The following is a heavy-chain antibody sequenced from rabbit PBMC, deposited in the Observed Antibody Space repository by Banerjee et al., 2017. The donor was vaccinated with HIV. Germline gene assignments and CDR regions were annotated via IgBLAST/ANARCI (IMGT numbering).Heavy chain of an antibody. CDR2: IYPNNGST. CDR1: GFTLSSYW. D-gene: IGHD1-1*01. J-gene: IGHJ4*01. V-gene: IGHV1S40*01. CDR3: ARDLDGVGGWQFNL. Sequence: QSLEESGGDLVKPGASLKLTCTASGFTLSSYWICWVRQAPGKGLEWIACIYPNNGSTWYASWVNGRFTISNTSSTTVTLQMTSLTAADTATYFCARDLDGVGGWQFNLWGPGTLVTVS.